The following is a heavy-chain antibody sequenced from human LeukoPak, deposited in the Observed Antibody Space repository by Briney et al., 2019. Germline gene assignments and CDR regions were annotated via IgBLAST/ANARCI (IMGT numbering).Heavy chain of an antibody. Sequence: SETLSLTCAVYGGSFSGYYWSWIRQPPGKGLEWIGEINHSGSTNYNPSLKSRVTISVDTSKNQFSLKLSSVTAADTAVYYCARGRRLQLATMKYNWFGPWGQGTLVTVSS. CDR1: GGSFSGYY. J-gene: IGHJ5*02. CDR2: INHSGST. CDR3: ARGRRLQLATMKYNWFGP. D-gene: IGHD5-24*01. V-gene: IGHV4-34*01.